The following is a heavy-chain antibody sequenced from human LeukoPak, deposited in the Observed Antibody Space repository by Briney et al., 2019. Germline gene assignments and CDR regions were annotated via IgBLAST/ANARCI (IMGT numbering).Heavy chain of an antibody. CDR1: GFTFSSYS. J-gene: IGHJ3*02. CDR2: ISSSSSYI. D-gene: IGHD3-3*01. V-gene: IGHV3-21*01. CDR3: ARDIGILRFLEWQPEIAFDI. Sequence: GGSLRLSCAASGFTFSSYSMNWVRQAPGKGLEWVSSISSSSSYIYYADSVKGRFTISRDNAKNSLYLQMNSLRAEDTAVYYCARDIGILRFLEWQPEIAFDIWGQGTMVTVSS.